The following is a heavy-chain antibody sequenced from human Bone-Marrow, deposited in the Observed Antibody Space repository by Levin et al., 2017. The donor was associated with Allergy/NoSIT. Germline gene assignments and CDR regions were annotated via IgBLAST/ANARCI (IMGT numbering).Heavy chain of an antibody. CDR3: ARDRGTNPDTFGI. CDR2: ISTYDDDA. J-gene: IGHJ3*02. V-gene: IGHV1-18*01. CDR1: GYTFNNYG. Sequence: ASVKVSCKASGYTFNNYGISWVRQAPGQGLEWMGWISTYDDDANYAQKFEGRVTMTTDAPTSTVYLELRSLRSDDTGGYFCARDRGTNPDTFGIWGQGTRVTVSS. D-gene: IGHD3-10*01.